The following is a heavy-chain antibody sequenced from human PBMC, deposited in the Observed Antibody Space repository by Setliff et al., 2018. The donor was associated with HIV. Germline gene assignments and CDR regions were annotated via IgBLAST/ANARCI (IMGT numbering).Heavy chain of an antibody. V-gene: IGHV4-59*01. CDR2: IYYGGST. CDR1: GDSITTNY. Sequence: SETLSLTCTVSGDSITTNYWSWIRQSPGKGLEWVGSIYYGGSTNYNPSLKSRVTISLDTSRNQVFLNLTSVTAADTAVYYCARSIKAALRAGAFDVWGQGTMVTVSS. D-gene: IGHD2-15*01. CDR3: ARSIKAALRAGAFDV. J-gene: IGHJ3*01.